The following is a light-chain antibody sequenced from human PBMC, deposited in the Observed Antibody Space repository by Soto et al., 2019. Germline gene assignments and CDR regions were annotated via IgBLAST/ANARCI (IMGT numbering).Light chain of an antibody. V-gene: IGKV1-39*01. CDR3: QQYGSSPRT. CDR1: QSISKF. CDR2: GAS. Sequence: DIQMTQSPSSLSASVGDRVTITCRASQSISKFLNWYQQKPGKAPKLLIYGASSLQRGVPSRFSGSGSGTDFTLTISRLEPEDFAVYYCQQYGSSPRTFGQGTKVDIK. J-gene: IGKJ1*01.